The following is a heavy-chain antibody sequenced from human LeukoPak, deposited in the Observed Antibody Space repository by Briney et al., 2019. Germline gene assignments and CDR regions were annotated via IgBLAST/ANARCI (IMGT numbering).Heavy chain of an antibody. D-gene: IGHD3-10*01. J-gene: IGHJ5*02. V-gene: IGHV3-74*01. CDR2: INSDGSST. CDR1: GFTFSSYW. CDR3: ARAQARSSGSYYP. Sequence: PGGSLRLSCAASGFTFSSYWMHWVRHAPGKGLVWVSRINSDGSSTSYADSVKGRFTISRDNAKNTLYLQMNGLRAEDTAVYYCARAQARSSGSYYPWGQGTLVTVSS.